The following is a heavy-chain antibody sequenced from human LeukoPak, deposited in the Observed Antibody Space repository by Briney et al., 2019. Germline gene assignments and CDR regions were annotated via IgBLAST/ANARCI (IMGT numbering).Heavy chain of an antibody. Sequence: SQTLSLTCTVSGGSISSGGYYWSWIRQHPGKGLEWIGSIYYSGSTYYNPSLKSRVTISVDTSKNQFSLKLSSVTAADTAVYYCARGRVFGENGYYWGQGTLVTVSS. V-gene: IGHV4-39*07. CDR2: IYYSGST. D-gene: IGHD3-10*02. J-gene: IGHJ4*02. CDR3: ARGRVFGENGYY. CDR1: GGSISSGGYY.